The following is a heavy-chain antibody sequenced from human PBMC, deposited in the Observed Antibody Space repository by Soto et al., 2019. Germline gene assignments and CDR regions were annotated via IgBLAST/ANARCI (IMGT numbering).Heavy chain of an antibody. CDR2: IYWDDDK. D-gene: IGHD3-16*01. J-gene: IGHJ4*02. V-gene: IGHV2-5*02. CDR1: GFSLSTSGVG. CDR3: AHSRDHLGAPYCLDY. Sequence: QITLKESGPTLVKPTQTLTLTCTFSGFSLSTSGVGVGWIRQPPGKALEWLALIYWDDDKRYRPSLKCRLTITKDACKNQVVLTMTNMDPVDTATYYCAHSRDHLGAPYCLDYWGQGTLVTVFS.